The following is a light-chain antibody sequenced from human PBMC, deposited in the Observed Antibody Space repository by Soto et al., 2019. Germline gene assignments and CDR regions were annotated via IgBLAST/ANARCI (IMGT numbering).Light chain of an antibody. CDR2: EVN. Sequence: QSVLTQPASVSGSPGQSITISCTGTSGDIDAFDYVSWYQQHPGKAPKLLIFEVNDRPSGVSDRFSGSKSGSTASLTISGLQAQDEADYFCTSFTSSSTQVFGTGTKLTVL. CDR3: TSFTSSSTQV. V-gene: IGLV2-14*01. CDR1: SGDIDAFDY. J-gene: IGLJ1*01.